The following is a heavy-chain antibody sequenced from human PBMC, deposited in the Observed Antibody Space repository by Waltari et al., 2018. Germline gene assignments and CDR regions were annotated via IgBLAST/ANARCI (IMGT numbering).Heavy chain of an antibody. Sequence: QVQLQESGPGLVKPSETLSLTCTVSGGSISSYYWSWIRQPAGKGLEWLGRIYTSGSTNYNPSRKSRVTMSVDTSKNQFSLKLSSVTAADTAVYYCARGARNYYYYYMDVWGKGTTVTISS. CDR2: IYTSGST. CDR1: GGSISSYY. J-gene: IGHJ6*03. V-gene: IGHV4-4*07. CDR3: ARGARNYYYYYMDV.